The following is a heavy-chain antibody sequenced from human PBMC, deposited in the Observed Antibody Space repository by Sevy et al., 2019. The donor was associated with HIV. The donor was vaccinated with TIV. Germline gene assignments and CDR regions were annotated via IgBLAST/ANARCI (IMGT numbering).Heavy chain of an antibody. CDR2: ITTTGAEI. CDR1: GFFFNNYD. CDR3: ARGWRKRPSDY. Sequence: GGSLRLSCAGSGFFFNNYDMSWVRQAPGKGLEWVSSITTTGAEIYYADSVKGRFDVSRDNSKSTMYLQMNSLRVEDTATYYCARGWRKRPSDYWGQGTRVTVSS. D-gene: IGHD6-25*01. J-gene: IGHJ4*02. V-gene: IGHV3-23*01.